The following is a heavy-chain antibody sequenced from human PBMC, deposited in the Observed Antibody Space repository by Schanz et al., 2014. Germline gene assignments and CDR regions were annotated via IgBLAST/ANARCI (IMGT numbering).Heavy chain of an antibody. D-gene: IGHD3-10*01. CDR2: IYPNNGGT. CDR1: GYSFTGYY. V-gene: IGHV1-2*05. Sequence: QVQLVQSGAEVKKPGASVKVSCKSSGYSFTGYYIHWVRRAPGQGLEWMGRIYPNNGGTNFAQKCQSRVTMTRDTSITTAYRGLSSLASDDTDMYFCARDSHGVSGPGDHWSQGTLVTVSA. J-gene: IGHJ5*02. CDR3: ARDSHGVSGPGDH.